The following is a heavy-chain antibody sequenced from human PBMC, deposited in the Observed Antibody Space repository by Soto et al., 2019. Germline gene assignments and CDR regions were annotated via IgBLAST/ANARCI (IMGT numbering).Heavy chain of an antibody. Sequence: QVQLVQSGAEVKKPGSSVKVSCKASGGTFSSYAISWVRQAPGQGLEWMGGIIPIFGTANYAQKFQGRVTVPADKSTSTPYMALSSLGSDDTAVYCCARGQGWLQLRLKSYYYDMGVWGQGTTFTVSS. J-gene: IGHJ6*02. CDR3: ARGQGWLQLRLKSYYYDMGV. V-gene: IGHV1-69*06. CDR2: IIPIFGTA. D-gene: IGHD5-18*01. CDR1: GGTFSSYA.